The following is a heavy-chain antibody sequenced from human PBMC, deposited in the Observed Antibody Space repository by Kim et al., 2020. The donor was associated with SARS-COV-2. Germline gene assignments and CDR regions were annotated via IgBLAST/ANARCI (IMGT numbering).Heavy chain of an antibody. CDR3: ARHLGYSSSWYDY. J-gene: IGHJ4*02. D-gene: IGHD6-13*01. Sequence: YSPSFQGQVTISADKSISTAYLQWSSLKASDTAMYYCARHLGYSSSWYDYWGQGTLVTVSS. V-gene: IGHV5-51*01.